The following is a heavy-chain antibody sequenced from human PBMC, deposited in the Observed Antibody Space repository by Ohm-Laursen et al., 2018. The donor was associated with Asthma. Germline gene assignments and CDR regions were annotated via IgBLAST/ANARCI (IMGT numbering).Heavy chain of an antibody. V-gene: IGHV3-21*01. J-gene: IGHJ4*02. CDR3: ATPPHYYGSGSYMFDY. CDR2: ISSSSSYI. Sequence: SLRLSCSASGFTFSSYSMNWVRQAPGKGLEWVSSISSSSSYIYYADSVKGRFTISRDNTKNSLYLQMNSLRAEDTAVYYCATPPHYYGSGSYMFDYWGQGTLVTVSS. D-gene: IGHD3-10*01. CDR1: GFTFSSYS.